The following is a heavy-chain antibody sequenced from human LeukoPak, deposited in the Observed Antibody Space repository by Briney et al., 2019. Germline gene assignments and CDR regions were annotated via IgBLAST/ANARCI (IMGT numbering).Heavy chain of an antibody. D-gene: IGHD4-17*01. CDR2: ISSSSSYT. CDR1: GFTFSSYS. J-gene: IGHJ4*02. CDR3: AKVDYGDDEYYFDY. Sequence: PGGSLRLSCAASGFTFSSYSMNWVRQAPGKGLEWVSSISSSSSYTYYADSVKGRFTISRDNSKNTLYLQMNSLRAEDTAVYYCAKVDYGDDEYYFDYWGQGTLVTVSS. V-gene: IGHV3-21*04.